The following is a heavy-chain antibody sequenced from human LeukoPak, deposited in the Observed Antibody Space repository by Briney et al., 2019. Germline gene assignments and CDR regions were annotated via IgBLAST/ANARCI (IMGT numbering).Heavy chain of an antibody. D-gene: IGHD3/OR15-3a*01. CDR1: GFPFSTYG. CDR3: VRDRDWGAFDV. V-gene: IGHV3-23*01. CDR2: ISPTGDIT. J-gene: IGHJ3*01. Sequence: GGTLRLSCAASGFPFSTYGMNWVRQAPGKGLEWVSGISPTGDITYYADSVMGRFTISRDNPKSTVYLQMNRLRVEDTAVYYCVRDRDWGAFDVWGQVTMVTVSS.